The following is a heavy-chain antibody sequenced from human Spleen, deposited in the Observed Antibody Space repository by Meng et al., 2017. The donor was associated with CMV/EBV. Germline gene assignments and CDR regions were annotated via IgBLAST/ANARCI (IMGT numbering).Heavy chain of an antibody. Sequence: SVKVSCKASGYTFAGYFMHWVRQAPGQGLEWMGWISPILGTANYAQNFQGRVTITADKSTSTVYMELSSLTSEDTAVYYCARGRTSSDDGDMWGQGTTVTVSS. D-gene: IGHD2-2*01. CDR1: GYTFAGYF. J-gene: IGHJ3*02. V-gene: IGHV1-69*08. CDR2: ISPILGTA. CDR3: ARGRTSSDDGDM.